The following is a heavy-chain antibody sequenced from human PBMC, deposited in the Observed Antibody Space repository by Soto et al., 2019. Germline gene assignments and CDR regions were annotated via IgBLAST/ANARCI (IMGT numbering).Heavy chain of an antibody. CDR2: ISSSGSTI. CDR3: ARDGDYDILTGPLY. Sequence: GGSLRLSCAASGFTFSSYEMNWVRQAPGKGLEWVSYISSSGSTIYYADSVKGRFTVSRDNAKNSLYLQMNSLRAEDTAVYYCARDGDYDILTGPLYWGQGTLVTVSS. J-gene: IGHJ4*02. V-gene: IGHV3-48*03. CDR1: GFTFSSYE. D-gene: IGHD3-9*01.